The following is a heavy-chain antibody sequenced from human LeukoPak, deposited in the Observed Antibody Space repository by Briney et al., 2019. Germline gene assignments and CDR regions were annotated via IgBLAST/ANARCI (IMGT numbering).Heavy chain of an antibody. CDR3: ARENGVGYCSGGSCYPFQRDAFDI. V-gene: IGHV4-30-4*08. Sequence: PSETLSLTCAVYGGSFSGYYWSWIRQPPGKGLEWIGYIYYSGSTYYNPSLKSRVTISVDTSKNQFSLKLSSVTAADTAVYYCARENGVGYCSGGSCYPFQRDAFDIWGQGTMVTVSS. J-gene: IGHJ3*02. CDR1: GGSFSGYY. CDR2: IYYSGST. D-gene: IGHD2-15*01.